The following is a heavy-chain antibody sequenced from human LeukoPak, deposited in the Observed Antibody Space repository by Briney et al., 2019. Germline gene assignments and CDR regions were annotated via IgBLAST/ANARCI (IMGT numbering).Heavy chain of an antibody. V-gene: IGHV1-2*02. Sequence: ASVTVSCKASGYTFTGYYMHWVRQAPGQGLEWMGWINPNSGGTNYAQKFQGRVTMTRDTSISTAYMELTSLRSDDTAVYYCARGPSQRFNWFDPWGQGTLVTVSS. CDR2: INPNSGGT. CDR1: GYTFTGYY. CDR3: ARGPSQRFNWFDP. J-gene: IGHJ5*02. D-gene: IGHD3-16*01.